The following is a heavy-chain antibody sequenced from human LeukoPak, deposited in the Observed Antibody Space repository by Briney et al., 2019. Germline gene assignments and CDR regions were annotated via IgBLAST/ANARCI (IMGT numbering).Heavy chain of an antibody. J-gene: IGHJ4*02. V-gene: IGHV1-69*13. D-gene: IGHD2-2*01. Sequence: ASVKVSCKASGGTFSSYAISWVRQAPGQGLEWMGGIIPIFGTANYAQKFQGRVTITADESTSTAYMELSSLRSGDTAVYYCARGYCSSTSCRPLDYWGQGTLVTVSS. CDR3: ARGYCSSTSCRPLDY. CDR2: IIPIFGTA. CDR1: GGTFSSYA.